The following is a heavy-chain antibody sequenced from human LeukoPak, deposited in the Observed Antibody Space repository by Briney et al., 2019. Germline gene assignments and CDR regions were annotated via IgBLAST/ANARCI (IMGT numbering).Heavy chain of an antibody. V-gene: IGHV1-18*01. CDR3: ARKNTDWPSDY. J-gene: IGHJ4*02. CDR1: GYTFTRSG. Sequence: ASVKVSCTASGYTFTRSGIIWVRQAPGQGLEGLEWLGWISGYNGDTSYAQKFQGRVTMTTDTSTSTAYMELQSLRPDDTAVYYCARKNTDWPSDYWGQGTLVSVSS. D-gene: IGHD3-9*01. CDR2: ISGYNGDT.